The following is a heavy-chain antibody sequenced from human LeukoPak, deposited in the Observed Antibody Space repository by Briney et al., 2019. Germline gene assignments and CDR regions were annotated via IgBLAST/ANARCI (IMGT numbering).Heavy chain of an antibody. CDR3: AKDVYGSGSYYTDVWGS. J-gene: IGHJ5*02. V-gene: IGHV3-23*01. Sequence: GGTLRLSCAASGFTFSSYGMSWVRQAPGKGLEWVSAISGSGGSTYYADSVKGRFTISRDNSKNTLYLQMNSLRAEDTAVYYCAKDVYGSGSYYTDVWGSWGQGTLVTVSS. CDR2: ISGSGGST. D-gene: IGHD3-10*01. CDR1: GFTFSSYG.